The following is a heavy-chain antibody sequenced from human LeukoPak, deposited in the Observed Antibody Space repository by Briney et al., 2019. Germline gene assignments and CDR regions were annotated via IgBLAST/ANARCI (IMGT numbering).Heavy chain of an antibody. V-gene: IGHV4-59*01. J-gene: IGHJ4*02. Sequence: PSETLSLTCTVSGGSISSYYWNWIRQPPGKGLEWIGYIYYSGSTNYNPSLKSRVTMSVDTSKKQFSLKLSSVTAADTAVYYCARGVYIAAAQYGYWGQGTLVTVSS. D-gene: IGHD6-13*01. CDR2: IYYSGST. CDR1: GGSISSYY. CDR3: ARGVYIAAAQYGY.